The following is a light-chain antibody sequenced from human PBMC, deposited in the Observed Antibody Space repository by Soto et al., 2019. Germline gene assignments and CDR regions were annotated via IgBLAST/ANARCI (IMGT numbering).Light chain of an antibody. CDR3: QQYGTT. J-gene: IGKJ1*01. Sequence: EIVLTQSPGTLSLSPGERATLSCRASQSVSSSYLAWYQQKPGQAPRLLIYGASSRATGIPDRFSGSGSGTDFTLTISRLEPEDFAVYYCQQYGTTFGQGTKLDI. CDR2: GAS. CDR1: QSVSSSY. V-gene: IGKV3-20*01.